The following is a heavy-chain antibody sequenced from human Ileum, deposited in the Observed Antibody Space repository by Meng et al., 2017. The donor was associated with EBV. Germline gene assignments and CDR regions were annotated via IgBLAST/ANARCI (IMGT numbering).Heavy chain of an antibody. Sequence: QVQLQESGPGLVKPSQTLSLTCAVSGGSINGGNYYWSWIRQPPGKGLEWIGYIYYSGNTYYNPSLKSRVTISVDTSKNQFSLNLNSVTAADTAVYYCASLYGDSSVWYLDLWGRGTLVTVSS. D-gene: IGHD4-17*01. V-gene: IGHV4-30-4*01. J-gene: IGHJ2*01. CDR2: IYYSGNT. CDR3: ASLYGDSSVWYLDL. CDR1: GGSINGGNYY.